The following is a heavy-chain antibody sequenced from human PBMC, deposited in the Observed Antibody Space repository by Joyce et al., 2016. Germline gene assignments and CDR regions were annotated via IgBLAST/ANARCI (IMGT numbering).Heavy chain of an antibody. Sequence: QVQLVQSGPEVKKPGASVKVSFKTSGYTFTGHYLHWVRQAPGQGLEWLGWIRPDSGDTNYAQNFQGRITLTRDTSITTADMELRWLRSDDTAAYYCARGGSKWVNWFDPWGQGTLVTV. CDR2: IRPDSGDT. CDR1: GYTFTGHY. J-gene: IGHJ5*02. V-gene: IGHV1-2*02. D-gene: IGHD1-26*01. CDR3: ARGGSKWVNWFDP.